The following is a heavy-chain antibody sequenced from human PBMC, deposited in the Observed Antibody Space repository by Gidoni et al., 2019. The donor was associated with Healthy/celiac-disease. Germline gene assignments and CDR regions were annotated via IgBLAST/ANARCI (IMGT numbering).Heavy chain of an antibody. J-gene: IGHJ3*02. Sequence: QVQLQQWGAGLLKPSETLSLTCAVNVGSFSGYYCSWIRQPPGKGLEWIGEINHSGSTNYNQSLKSRVTISVDTSKNQFALKLSSVTAAYTAVYYCARVAGGRGLQLMSAFDIWGQGTMVTVSS. D-gene: IGHD5-12*01. CDR3: ARVAGGRGLQLMSAFDI. CDR1: VGSFSGYY. V-gene: IGHV4-34*01. CDR2: INHSGST.